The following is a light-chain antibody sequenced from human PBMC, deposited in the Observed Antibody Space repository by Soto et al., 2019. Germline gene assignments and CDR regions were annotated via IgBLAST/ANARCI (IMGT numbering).Light chain of an antibody. Sequence: SYELTQAPSVSVAPGKTATMTCGGDNIGTKRVHWYQQKAGQAPVLVIHYDNDRPSGIPERFSGSNSGNTATLAISRVEAGDEAVYYCQVWDSTSDHVIFGGGTKVTVL. CDR3: QVWDSTSDHVI. CDR1: NIGTKR. J-gene: IGLJ2*01. V-gene: IGLV3-21*04. CDR2: YDN.